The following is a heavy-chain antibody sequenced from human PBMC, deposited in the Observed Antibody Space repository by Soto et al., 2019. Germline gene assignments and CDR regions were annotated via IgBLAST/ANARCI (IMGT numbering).Heavy chain of an antibody. CDR2: HYSGGST. Sequence: GGSLRLSCAISGFSVSSNHLSWVRQAPGKGLEWVSVHYSGGSTYYADSVQGRFTISRDKSNNTLYLQMRRVRAEDTAVYFCARHRHPRGTVGATSPLDPWGQGTQVTVS. CDR3: ARHRHPRGTVGATSPLDP. J-gene: IGHJ5*02. CDR1: GFSVSSNH. V-gene: IGHV3-53*01. D-gene: IGHD1-26*01.